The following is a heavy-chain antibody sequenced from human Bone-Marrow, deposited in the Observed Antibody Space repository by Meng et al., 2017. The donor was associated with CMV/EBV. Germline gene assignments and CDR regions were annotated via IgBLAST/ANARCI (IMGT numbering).Heavy chain of an antibody. J-gene: IGHJ5*02. Sequence: GESLKISCKGSGYSFTTYGIGWVRQMPGKGLEWMGIIYPGNSDTRYSSSFQGQVTISADKSISTAYLQWSSLKASDTAMYYCARRPGFFDWLFRPTDNWFDPWGQGTLVTVSS. CDR3: ARRPGFFDWLFRPTDNWFDP. D-gene: IGHD3-9*01. V-gene: IGHV5-51*01. CDR2: IYPGNSDT. CDR1: GYSFTTYG.